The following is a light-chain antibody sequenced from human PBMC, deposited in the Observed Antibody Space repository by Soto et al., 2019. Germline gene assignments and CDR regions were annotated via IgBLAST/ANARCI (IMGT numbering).Light chain of an antibody. CDR3: QRPFIWPWA. Sequence: SLSPSERTTLSRRARQSISNSLAWYQQKPGQAPRLIINDAFNRATGIPARFSCSGSGTDFTLTITVLEPEDIAVYYCQRPFIWPWAFGQGTKVDIK. CDR2: DAF. J-gene: IGKJ1*01. V-gene: IGKV3-11*01. CDR1: QSISNS.